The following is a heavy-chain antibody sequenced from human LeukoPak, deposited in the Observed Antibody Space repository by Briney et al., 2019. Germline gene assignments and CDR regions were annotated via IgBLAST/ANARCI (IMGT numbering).Heavy chain of an antibody. CDR3: AREASGYSSGWYGNAFDI. Sequence: ASVKVSCKASGYTFTGYYMHWVRQAPGQGLEWMGWINPNSGGTNYAQKFQGRVTMTRDTSISTAYMELSRLRSDDTAVYYCAREASGYSSGWYGNAFDIWGQGTMVTVSS. V-gene: IGHV1-2*02. CDR2: INPNSGGT. D-gene: IGHD6-19*01. J-gene: IGHJ3*02. CDR1: GYTFTGYY.